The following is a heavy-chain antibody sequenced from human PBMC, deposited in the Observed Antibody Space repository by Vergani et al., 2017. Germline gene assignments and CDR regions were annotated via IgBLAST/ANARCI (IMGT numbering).Heavy chain of an antibody. D-gene: IGHD4-23*01. Sequence: QVQLQESGPGLVKPSQTLSLTCTVSGASINNDFYYLHWIRQPAGKGLEWIWRIYVSGITDYNSSLQSRVSMSVDTSKNQFSLTLTSVTAADTAVYYCARDNKQLRPRACDLWGQGTMVTVSS. CDR2: IYVSGIT. CDR1: GASINNDFYY. J-gene: IGHJ3*01. CDR3: ARDNKQLRPRACDL. V-gene: IGHV4-61*02.